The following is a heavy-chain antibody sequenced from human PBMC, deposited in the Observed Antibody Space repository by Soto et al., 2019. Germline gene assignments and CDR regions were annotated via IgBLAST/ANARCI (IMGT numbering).Heavy chain of an antibody. CDR2: ISSTGST. D-gene: IGHD3-22*01. V-gene: IGHV4-59*08. CDR1: GGSITTDY. CDR3: ARHPHYYDSSGYYGLHDP. J-gene: IGHJ5*02. Sequence: SETLSLTCTVSGGSITTDYWTWIRQSPGKGLEWIAYISSTGSTSYNPSLESRVTISVDTSKNQFSLKLSSVTAADTAVYYCARHPHYYDSSGYYGLHDPWGQGTLVT.